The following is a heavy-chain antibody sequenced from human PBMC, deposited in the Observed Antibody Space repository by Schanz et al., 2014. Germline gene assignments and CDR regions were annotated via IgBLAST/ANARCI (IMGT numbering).Heavy chain of an antibody. J-gene: IGHJ3*02. Sequence: SCKASRCTFSSYAISWVRQAPAQGREGAGGIIPIFGTANYAQKFQGRVTITEDEYARTDLREMSRLRAEDTTVYCCADPGNGYDSSGYDDWVMDIWGQGTVVNVSS. CDR2: IIPIFGTA. CDR3: ADPGNGYDSSGYDDWVMDI. CDR1: RCTFSSYA. V-gene: IGHV1-69*01. D-gene: IGHD3-22*01.